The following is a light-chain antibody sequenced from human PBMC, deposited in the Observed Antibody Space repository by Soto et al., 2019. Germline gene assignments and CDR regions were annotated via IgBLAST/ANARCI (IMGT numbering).Light chain of an antibody. Sequence: DIQMTQSPSTLSASVGDRVTITCRASQSISGWLAWYQQKPGKAPKLLVSDVSHLASGVPSRFSGSGSGTEFTLTITSVQPDDFATYYCQQYKSYKTFGQGTKVDIK. J-gene: IGKJ1*01. CDR3: QQYKSYKT. V-gene: IGKV1-5*01. CDR2: DVS. CDR1: QSISGW.